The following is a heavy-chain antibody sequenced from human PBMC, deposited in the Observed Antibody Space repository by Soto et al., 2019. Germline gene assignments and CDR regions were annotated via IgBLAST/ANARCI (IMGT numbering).Heavy chain of an antibody. CDR3: ATNNLFGSGTKDY. CDR1: GFTFSRYA. Sequence: EVQLLDSGGGLVQPGGSLRLSCAASGFTFSRYAMSWVRQAPGKGLEWVSAISGSGGSTYYAASVKVRFTISRDNSKNSLYLQMNSLRAEDTAVYYCATNNLFGSGTKDYWGPGTLVTVSS. J-gene: IGHJ4*02. CDR2: ISGSGGST. D-gene: IGHD3-10*01. V-gene: IGHV3-23*01.